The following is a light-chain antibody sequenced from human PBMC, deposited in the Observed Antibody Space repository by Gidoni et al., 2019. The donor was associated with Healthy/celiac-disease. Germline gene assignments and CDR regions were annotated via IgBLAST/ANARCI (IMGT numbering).Light chain of an antibody. CDR3: QQYGSSPQT. Sequence: EIVLTQSPGTLSLSPGERATPSCRASQSVSSSYLAWYQQKPGQAPRLLIYGASSRATGIPDRFSGSGSGTDFTLTISRLEPEDFAVYYWQQYGSSPQTFGQGTKLEIK. J-gene: IGKJ2*01. V-gene: IGKV3-20*01. CDR1: QSVSSSY. CDR2: GAS.